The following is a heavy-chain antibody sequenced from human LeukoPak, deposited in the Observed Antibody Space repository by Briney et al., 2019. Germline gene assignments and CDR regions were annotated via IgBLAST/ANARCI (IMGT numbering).Heavy chain of an antibody. J-gene: IGHJ4*02. V-gene: IGHV4-59*01. Sequence: SETLSLTCTVSGGSISSYYWSWIRQPPGKGLEWIGYIYYSGSTNYNPSLKSRVTISVDTSKNQFSLKLSSVTAADTAVYYCARNQKYAAAGTPIFDYWGQGTLVTVSS. CDR3: ARNQKYAAAGTPIFDY. CDR1: GGSISSYY. D-gene: IGHD6-13*01. CDR2: IYYSGST.